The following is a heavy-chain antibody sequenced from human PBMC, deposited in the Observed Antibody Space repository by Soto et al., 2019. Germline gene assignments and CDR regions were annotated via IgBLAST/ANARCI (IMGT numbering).Heavy chain of an antibody. Sequence: SVKVSCKASGGTFSSYAISWVRQAPGQGLEWMGGIIPIFGTANYAQKFQGRVTVTADESTSTAYMELSSLRSEDTAVYYCAREFGVVTKAGTTFPDHYYYYGMDVWGQGTTVTVSS. CDR2: IIPIFGTA. V-gene: IGHV1-69*13. J-gene: IGHJ6*02. D-gene: IGHD1-1*01. CDR3: AREFGVVTKAGTTFPDHYYYYGMDV. CDR1: GGTFSSYA.